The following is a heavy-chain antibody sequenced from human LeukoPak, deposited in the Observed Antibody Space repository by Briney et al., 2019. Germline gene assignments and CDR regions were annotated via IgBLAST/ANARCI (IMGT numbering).Heavy chain of an antibody. CDR2: MNPNSGNT. CDR1: GYTFTSYD. Sequence: ASVKVSCKASGYTFTSYDINWVRQATGQGVEWMGWMNPNSGNTGYAQKFQGRVTMTRNTSISTAYMELSSLRSEDTAVYYCARGLSGHPLGWFDPWGQGTLVTVSS. CDR3: ARGLSGHPLGWFDP. J-gene: IGHJ5*02. V-gene: IGHV1-8*01. D-gene: IGHD3-16*01.